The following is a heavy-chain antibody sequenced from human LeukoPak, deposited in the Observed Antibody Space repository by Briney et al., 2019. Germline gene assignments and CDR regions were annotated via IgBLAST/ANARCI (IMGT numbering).Heavy chain of an antibody. CDR3: ARAWFGS. J-gene: IGHJ4*02. Sequence: PGGSLRLPCAVCGFTLSDYYMRGLRQAPGKGLEWVSYISSSSSYTNYADSVKGRFTISRDNAKNSLYLPVNSLRAEDTAVYYCARAWFGSWGQGTLVTVSP. CDR1: GFTLSDYY. CDR2: ISSSSSYT. D-gene: IGHD3-10*01. V-gene: IGHV3-11*06.